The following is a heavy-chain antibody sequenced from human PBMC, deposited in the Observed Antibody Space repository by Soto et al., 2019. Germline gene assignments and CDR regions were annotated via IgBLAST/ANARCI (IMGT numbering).Heavy chain of an antibody. CDR3: AKDIGSGSYPGGPSWFDP. D-gene: IGHD1-26*01. CDR1: GFTFDDYA. V-gene: IGHV3-9*01. J-gene: IGHJ5*02. Sequence: GGSLRLSCAASGFTFDDYAMHWVRQAPGKGLEWVSGIRWNSGSIGYADSVKGRFTISRDNAKNSLYLQMNSLRAEDTALYYCAKDIGSGSYPGGPSWFDPWGQGTLVTVSS. CDR2: IRWNSGSI.